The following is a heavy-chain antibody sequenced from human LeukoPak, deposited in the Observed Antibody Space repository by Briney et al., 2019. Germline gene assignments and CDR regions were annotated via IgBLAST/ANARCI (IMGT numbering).Heavy chain of an antibody. Sequence: ASVKASCKASGYTFTSYGISWVRQAPGQGLEWMGWISAYNGNTNYAQKLQGRVTMTTDTSTSTAYMELRSLRSDDTAVYYCARGFRYFDWLPPYYFDYWGQGTLVTVSS. CDR2: ISAYNGNT. CDR1: GYTFTSYG. J-gene: IGHJ4*02. D-gene: IGHD3-9*01. V-gene: IGHV1-18*01. CDR3: ARGFRYFDWLPPYYFDY.